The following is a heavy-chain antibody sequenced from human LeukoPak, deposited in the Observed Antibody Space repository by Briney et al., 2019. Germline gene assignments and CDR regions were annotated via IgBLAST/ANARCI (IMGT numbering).Heavy chain of an antibody. V-gene: IGHV3-30*04. Sequence: GGSLRLSCAASGFTFSSYAMHWVRQAPGKGLEWVAVISYDGSNKYYADSVKGRFTISRDNAKNSLYLQMNSLRAEDTAVYYCARGGADILTGYYYYYYMDVWGKGTTVTVSS. CDR2: ISYDGSNK. CDR1: GFTFSSYA. CDR3: ARGGADILTGYYYYYYMDV. J-gene: IGHJ6*03. D-gene: IGHD3-9*01.